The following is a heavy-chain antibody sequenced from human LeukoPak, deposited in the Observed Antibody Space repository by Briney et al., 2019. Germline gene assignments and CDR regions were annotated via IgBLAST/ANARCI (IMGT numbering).Heavy chain of an antibody. CDR1: GGSISSYY. V-gene: IGHV4-59*01. J-gene: IGHJ3*02. D-gene: IGHD3-22*01. CDR2: IYYSGST. CDR3: ARVARPYYYDSSGTPRGAFDI. Sequence: SGTLSLTCTVSGGSISSYYWSWIRQPPGKGLEWIGYIYYSGSTNYNPSLKSRVTISVDTSKNQFSLKLSSVTAADTAVYYCARVARPYYYDSSGTPRGAFDIWGQGTMVTVSS.